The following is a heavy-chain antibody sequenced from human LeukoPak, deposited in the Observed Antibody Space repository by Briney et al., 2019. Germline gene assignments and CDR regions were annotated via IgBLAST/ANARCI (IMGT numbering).Heavy chain of an antibody. Sequence: GGSLRLSCAASGFTFSGHYMHWVRQAPGKGLVWVSHIKGDGSDTRYADSVEGRFNISRDNAKNTLYLQMNSLRAEDTGVYFCARDHRWSYDYWGQGTLVTVSS. V-gene: IGHV3-74*01. CDR2: IKGDGSDT. CDR1: GFTFSGHY. CDR3: ARDHRWSYDY. J-gene: IGHJ4*02. D-gene: IGHD1-26*01.